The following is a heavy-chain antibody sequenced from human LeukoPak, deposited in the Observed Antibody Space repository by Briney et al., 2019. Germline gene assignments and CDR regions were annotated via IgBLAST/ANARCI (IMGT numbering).Heavy chain of an antibody. V-gene: IGHV4-59*01. CDR1: GVSISSYY. CDR3: ARERLVTFDY. D-gene: IGHD2-21*02. CDR2: IYNTGST. J-gene: IGHJ4*02. Sequence: SETLFLTCTVSGVSISSYYWSWIRQPPGKGLEWIGYIYNTGSTNYNPSLKSRVTISIDTSKNQFSLKLSSVTAADTAVYYCARERLVTFDYWGQGTLVTVSS.